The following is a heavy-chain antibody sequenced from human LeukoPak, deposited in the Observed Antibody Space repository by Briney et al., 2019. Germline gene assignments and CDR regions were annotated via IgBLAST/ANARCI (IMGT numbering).Heavy chain of an antibody. CDR3: ARNLLYYYGSGIYFDY. J-gene: IGHJ4*02. D-gene: IGHD3-10*01. V-gene: IGHV4-30-4*01. Sequence: SETLSLTCTVSGGSISSGDYYWSWIRQPPGKGLEWIGYIYYSGSTYYNPSLKGRVTISVDTSKNQFSLKLSSVTAADTAVYYCARNLLYYYGSGIYFDYWGLGTLVTVSS. CDR2: IYYSGST. CDR1: GGSISSGDYY.